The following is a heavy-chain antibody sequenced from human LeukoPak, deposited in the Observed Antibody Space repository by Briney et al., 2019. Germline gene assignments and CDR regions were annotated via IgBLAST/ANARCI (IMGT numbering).Heavy chain of an antibody. CDR1: GGPISSYY. CDR3: ARVVVQLLSAIPYHFDY. J-gene: IGHJ4*02. V-gene: IGHV4-59*01. D-gene: IGHD2-2*01. CDR2: LYYSGSP. Sequence: SETLALTCTASGGPISSYYWSWIRQPSGKGLEWIGYLYYSGSPNYNPSLKSRVTISVDTSKSQFSLKLSSVTAADTAVYYCARVVVQLLSAIPYHFDYWGQGTLVTVSS.